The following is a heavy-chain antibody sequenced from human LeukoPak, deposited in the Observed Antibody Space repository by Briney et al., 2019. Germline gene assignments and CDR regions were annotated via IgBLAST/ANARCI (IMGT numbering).Heavy chain of an antibody. CDR2: INPNSGGT. CDR3: ARDVGRLVIVGATGHFDY. V-gene: IGHV1-2*02. J-gene: IGHJ4*02. CDR1: GYTFTAYY. D-gene: IGHD1-26*01. Sequence: GAPVKVSCKASGYTFTAYYMHWVRQAPGQGLEWMGWINPNSGGTNYAQKFQGRVTMTRDTSISTAYMELSRLRSDDTAVYYCARDVGRLVIVGATGHFDYWGQGTLVTVSS.